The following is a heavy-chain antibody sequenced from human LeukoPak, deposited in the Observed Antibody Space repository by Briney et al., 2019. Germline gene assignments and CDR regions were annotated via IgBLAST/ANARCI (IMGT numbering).Heavy chain of an antibody. J-gene: IGHJ3*02. D-gene: IGHD4-11*01. CDR1: GFTFDDYT. CDR2: IYWDGLNA. V-gene: IGHV3-43*01. CDR3: AKGMTTVTRDAFDI. Sequence: PGGSLRLSCAASGFTFDDYTIHWVRQTPGKGLEDVSLIYWDGLNAYYADSVKGRFTISRDNSKNTLYLQMNSLRAEDTAVYYCAKGMTTVTRDAFDIWGQGTMVTVSS.